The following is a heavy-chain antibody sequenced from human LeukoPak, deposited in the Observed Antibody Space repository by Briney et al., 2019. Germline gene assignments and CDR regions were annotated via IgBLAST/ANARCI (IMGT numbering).Heavy chain of an antibody. Sequence: PGGSLRLSCAASGLTFSSDWMHWVRQVPGKGLVWVSRINSDASTINYADSVKGRFTISRDNAKNTLYLQMNNLRAEGTAVYYCAREDCTIGAVCSSLLDPWGRGTLVTVSS. CDR2: INSDASTI. CDR3: AREDCTIGAVCSSLLDP. J-gene: IGHJ5*02. CDR1: GLTFSSDW. V-gene: IGHV3-74*01. D-gene: IGHD2-8*01.